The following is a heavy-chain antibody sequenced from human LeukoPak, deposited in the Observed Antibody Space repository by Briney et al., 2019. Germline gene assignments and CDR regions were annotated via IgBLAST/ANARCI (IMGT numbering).Heavy chain of an antibody. CDR2: ITWNSDSI. V-gene: IGHV3-9*01. D-gene: IGHD3-10*01. CDR3: AKAVGGSGDYYFDL. J-gene: IGHJ2*01. Sequence: GGSLRLSCAASGFTFDDYAMHWVRQGPGKGLEWVSGITWNSDSIGYADSVKGRFTVSRDNAKNSLYLQMNSLRAEDTALYYCAKAVGGSGDYYFDLWGRGTLVTVSS. CDR1: GFTFDDYA.